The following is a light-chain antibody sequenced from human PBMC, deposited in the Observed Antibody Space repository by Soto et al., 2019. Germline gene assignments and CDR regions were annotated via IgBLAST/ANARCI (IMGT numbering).Light chain of an antibody. Sequence: EIVITHSPLTLPVTPVDPASISFMSSQILLYNNTYNYLDWYVQKPGQSPQLLIYFGSNRAPGVPDRFSGSGSGTDFTLKINRVEAEDVGTYYCMQALQSLTFGQGTRLEIK. CDR1: QILLYNNTYNY. CDR2: FGS. V-gene: IGKV2-28*01. CDR3: MQALQSLT. J-gene: IGKJ5*01.